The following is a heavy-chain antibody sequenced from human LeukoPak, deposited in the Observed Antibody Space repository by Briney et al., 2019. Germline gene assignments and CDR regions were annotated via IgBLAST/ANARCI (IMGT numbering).Heavy chain of an antibody. Sequence: GESLRLPCAASGFTFSSYAMSWVCQAPGKGLEWVSAISGSGGSTYYADSVKGRFTISRDNSKNTLYLQMNSLRAEDTAVYYCAKDYDFWSGYYPTFSYWGQGTLVTVSS. CDR3: AKDYDFWSGYYPTFSY. J-gene: IGHJ4*02. V-gene: IGHV3-23*01. CDR1: GFTFSSYA. CDR2: ISGSGGST. D-gene: IGHD3-3*01.